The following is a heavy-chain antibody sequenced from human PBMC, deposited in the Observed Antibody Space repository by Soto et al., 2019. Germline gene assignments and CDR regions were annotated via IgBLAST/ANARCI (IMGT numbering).Heavy chain of an antibody. D-gene: IGHD6-13*01. CDR1: GGTFSSYA. V-gene: IGHV1-69*01. CDR2: IIPIFGTA. J-gene: IGHJ6*02. CDR3: AREVYSQSWSPYYYYGMDV. Sequence: QVQLVQSGAEVKKPGSSVKVSCKASGGTFSSYAISWVRQAPGQGLEWMGGIIPIFGTANYAQKFQGRVTINADESTSTAYMELSSLRSEDTAVYYCAREVYSQSWSPYYYYGMDVWGQGTTATVSS.